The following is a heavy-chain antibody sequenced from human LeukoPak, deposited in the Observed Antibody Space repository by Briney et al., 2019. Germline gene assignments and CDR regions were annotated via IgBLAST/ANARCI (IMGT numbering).Heavy chain of an antibody. CDR1: GFTFSSYS. V-gene: IGHV3-21*01. D-gene: IGHD1-26*01. Sequence: GGSLRLPCAASGFTFSSYSMNWVRQAPGKGLEWVSSISSSSSYIYYADSVKGRFTISRDNAKNSLYLQMNSLRAEDTAVYYCASTGSGSYHFDYWGQGTLVTVSS. CDR2: ISSSSSYI. CDR3: ASTGSGSYHFDY. J-gene: IGHJ4*02.